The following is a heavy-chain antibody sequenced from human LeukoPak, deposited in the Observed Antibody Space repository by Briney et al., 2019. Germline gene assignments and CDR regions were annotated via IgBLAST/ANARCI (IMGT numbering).Heavy chain of an antibody. CDR1: GYTFTSYY. CDR2: INPSGGST. V-gene: IGHV1-46*01. D-gene: IGHD3-22*01. Sequence: GASVKVSCKASGYTFTSYYMPWVRQAPGQGLEWMGIINPSGGSTSYAQKFQGRVTMTRDTSTSTVYMELSSLRSEDTAVYYCASPGHYYDSSGYYSFDYWGQGTLVTVSS. J-gene: IGHJ4*02. CDR3: ASPGHYYDSSGYYSFDY.